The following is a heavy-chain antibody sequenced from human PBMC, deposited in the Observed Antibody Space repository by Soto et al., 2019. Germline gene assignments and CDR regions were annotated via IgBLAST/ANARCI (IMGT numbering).Heavy chain of an antibody. V-gene: IGHV1-24*01. D-gene: IGHD4-17*01. CDR1: GYTLNEVA. Sequence: QVQLVQSGAEVKMPGASVKVSCKVSGYTLNEVAMHCVGQAPGKGLEWLGGFDPDEAETIYAQHFQGRVTMTEDTSTDTVYMELSSLRSEDTALYFCTTYHGDYNFDHWGQGTLVTVSS. CDR3: TTYHGDYNFDH. J-gene: IGHJ5*02. CDR2: FDPDEAET.